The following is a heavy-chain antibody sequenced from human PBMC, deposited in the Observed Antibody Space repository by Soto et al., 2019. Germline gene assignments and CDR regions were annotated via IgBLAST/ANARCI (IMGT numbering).Heavy chain of an antibody. CDR2: IYYSGST. J-gene: IGHJ5*02. V-gene: IGHV4-59*08. Sequence: SETLSLICTVSGGSISSYYWSWIRQPPGKGLEWIGYIYYSGSTNYNPSLKSRVTISVDTSKNQFSLKLSSVTAADTAVYYCARLVWSYGNWFDPWGQGTLVTVSS. CDR3: ARLVWSYGNWFDP. CDR1: GGSISSYY. D-gene: IGHD5-18*01.